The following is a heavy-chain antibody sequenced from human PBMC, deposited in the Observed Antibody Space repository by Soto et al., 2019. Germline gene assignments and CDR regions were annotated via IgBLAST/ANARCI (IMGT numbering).Heavy chain of an antibody. V-gene: IGHV3-23*01. CDR3: GGGGGGGLGGGVVDY. J-gene: IGHJ4*02. CDR1: GFTFSSYA. Sequence: EVQLLESGGGLVQPGGSLRLSCAASGFTFSSYAMSWVRQAPGKGLEWVSAISGSGGSTYYADSVKGRFTISRDNSKNTLDLQRKSLRAEDTAVCGWGGGGGGGLGGGVVDYWGQGTLVTVSS. D-gene: IGHD3-16*01. CDR2: ISGSGGST.